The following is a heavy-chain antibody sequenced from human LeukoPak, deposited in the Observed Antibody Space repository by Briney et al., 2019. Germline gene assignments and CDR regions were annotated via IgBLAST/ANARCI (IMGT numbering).Heavy chain of an antibody. CDR1: GFTFSSYW. CDR3: ARDHVTAYCGGDCYDYYYYGMDV. D-gene: IGHD2-21*02. V-gene: IGHV3-7*03. CDR2: IKQDGSEK. J-gene: IGHJ6*02. Sequence: GGSLRLSCAASGFTFSSYWMSWVRQAPGKGLEWVANIKQDGSEKYYVDSVKGRFTISRDNAKNSLYLQMNSLRAEDTAVYYCARDHVTAYCGGDCYDYYYYGMDVWGQGTTVTVSS.